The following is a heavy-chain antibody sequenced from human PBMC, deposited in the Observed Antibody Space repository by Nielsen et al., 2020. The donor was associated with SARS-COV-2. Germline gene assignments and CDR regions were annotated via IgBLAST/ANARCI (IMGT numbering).Heavy chain of an antibody. CDR1: GFTFSNAW. Sequence: GESLKISCAASGFTFSNAWMSWVRQAPGKGLEWVGRIKSKTDGGTTDYAAPVKGRFTISRDDSKNTLYLQMNSLKTEDTAVYYCTTAVGLRDYYYMDVWGKGTTVTVSS. J-gene: IGHJ6*03. V-gene: IGHV3-15*01. CDR3: TTAVGLRDYYYMDV. D-gene: IGHD3/OR15-3a*01. CDR2: IKSKTDGGTT.